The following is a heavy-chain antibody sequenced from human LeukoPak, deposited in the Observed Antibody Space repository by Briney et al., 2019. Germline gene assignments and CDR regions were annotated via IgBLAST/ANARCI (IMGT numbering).Heavy chain of an antibody. Sequence: SVKVSCKASGGTFSSYAISWVRQAPGQGLEWMRGIIPIFGTANYAQKFQGRVTIIADESTSTAYMELSSLRSEDTAVYYCARERRLPTVTTPYYFDYWGQGTLVTVSS. CDR1: GGTFSSYA. CDR2: IIPIFGTA. D-gene: IGHD4-17*01. J-gene: IGHJ4*02. V-gene: IGHV1-69*01. CDR3: ARERRLPTVTTPYYFDY.